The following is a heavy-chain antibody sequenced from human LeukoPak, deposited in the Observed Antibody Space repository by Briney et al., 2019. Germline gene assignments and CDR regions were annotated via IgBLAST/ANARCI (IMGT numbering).Heavy chain of an antibody. CDR2: ISSSGSTI. CDR1: GFTFSSYE. J-gene: IGHJ4*02. V-gene: IGHV3-48*03. CDR3: ARSRGYYGSGTFDY. Sequence: PGGSLRLSCAASGFTFSSYEMNWVRQAPGKGLEWVSYISSSGSTIYYADSVKGRFTISRDNAKNSLYLQMNSLRAEDTAVYYCARSRGYYGSGTFDYWGQGTLVTVSS. D-gene: IGHD3-10*01.